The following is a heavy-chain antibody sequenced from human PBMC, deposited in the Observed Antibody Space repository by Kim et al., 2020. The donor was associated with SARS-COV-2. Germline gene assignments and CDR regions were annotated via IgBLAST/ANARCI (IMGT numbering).Heavy chain of an antibody. J-gene: IGHJ4*02. Sequence: GSTNYNPSLKSRVTISVDTSKNQFSLKLSSVTAADTAVYYCARGFPWLRWWGQGTLVTVSS. CDR2: GST. D-gene: IGHD5-12*01. CDR3: ARGFPWLRW. V-gene: IGHV4-34*01.